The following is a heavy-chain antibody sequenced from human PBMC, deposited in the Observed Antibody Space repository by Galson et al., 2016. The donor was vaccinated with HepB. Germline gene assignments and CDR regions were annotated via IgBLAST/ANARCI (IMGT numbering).Heavy chain of an antibody. Sequence: SVKVSCKASGYTFTNYGIRWVRQAPGQRLEWMGWINAGNHNTKYSQKFQGRVTITRDTSASTAYMELSSLRSEDTAVYYCARGQNFWTGYFGNYWGQGTLVTVSS. CDR3: ARGQNFWTGYFGNY. J-gene: IGHJ4*02. CDR2: INAGNHNT. CDR1: GYTFTNYG. D-gene: IGHD3/OR15-3a*01. V-gene: IGHV1-3*01.